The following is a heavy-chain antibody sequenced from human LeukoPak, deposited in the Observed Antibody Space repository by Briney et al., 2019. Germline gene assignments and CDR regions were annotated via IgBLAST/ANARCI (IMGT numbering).Heavy chain of an antibody. D-gene: IGHD2-15*01. V-gene: IGHV2-5*02. CDR1: GFSLSTSGVG. CDR3: AHRRAYCSGGSCFYYFDY. CDR2: IYWDGDK. J-gene: IGHJ4*02. Sequence: SGPTLVNPTQTLTLTCTFSGFSLSTSGVGVGWIRQPPGKHLEWLALIYWDGDKRYSPSLKSRLTITKDTSKNQVVLTMTNMDPVDTATYYCAHRRAYCSGGSCFYYFDYWGQGTLVTVSS.